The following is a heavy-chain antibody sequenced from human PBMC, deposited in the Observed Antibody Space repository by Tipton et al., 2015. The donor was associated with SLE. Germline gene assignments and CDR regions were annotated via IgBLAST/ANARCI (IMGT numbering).Heavy chain of an antibody. Sequence: TLSLTCAVYGGSFSGYYWSWIRQPPGKGLEWIGYIYYSGGTNYNPSLKSRVTISVDTSKNQFSLKLSSVTAADTAVYYCARDTGEGIAVAWGQGTLVTVSS. D-gene: IGHD6-19*01. CDR1: GGSFSGYY. J-gene: IGHJ4*02. V-gene: IGHV4-59*12. CDR3: ARDTGEGIAVA. CDR2: IYYSGGT.